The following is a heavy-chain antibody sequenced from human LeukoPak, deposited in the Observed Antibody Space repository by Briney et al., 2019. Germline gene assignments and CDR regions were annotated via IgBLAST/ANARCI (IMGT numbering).Heavy chain of an antibody. Sequence: GGSLRLSCAASRFTFSSYWMHWVRQAPGKGLVWVSRINSDGSSTTYADSVKGRFTISRDNAKNTLYLQMNSLRAEDTAVYYCARTIGSKNAYDIWGQGTMVTVSS. J-gene: IGHJ3*02. CDR2: INSDGSST. D-gene: IGHD1-26*01. CDR1: RFTFSSYW. CDR3: ARTIGSKNAYDI. V-gene: IGHV3-74*01.